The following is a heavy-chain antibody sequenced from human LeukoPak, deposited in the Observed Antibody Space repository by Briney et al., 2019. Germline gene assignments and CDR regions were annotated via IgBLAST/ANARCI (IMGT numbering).Heavy chain of an antibody. Sequence: SETLSLTCTVSGYSISSSYYWGWIRQAPGKGLEWIGSFSHSGSTYYNPSLQSRVTVSVDTSKNQFSLQLSSVTATDTAVYYCASEAYYYDSSGYYKYWGQGTLVTVSS. J-gene: IGHJ4*02. CDR2: FSHSGST. CDR3: ASEAYYYDSSGYYKY. CDR1: GYSISSSYY. V-gene: IGHV4-38-2*02. D-gene: IGHD3-22*01.